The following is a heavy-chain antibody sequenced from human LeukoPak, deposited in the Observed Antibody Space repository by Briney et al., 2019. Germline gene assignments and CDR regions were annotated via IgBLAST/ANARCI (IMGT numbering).Heavy chain of an antibody. D-gene: IGHD3-16*02. V-gene: IGHV3-23*01. Sequence: PGGSLRLSCAASTFTFSRYAMAWVRQAPGKGLEWVSAISPPGASTYYADSVKGRFTISRDASKNTLYLQMNSLRAEDTAVYYCTREERGYIPAFWGQGTLVTVSS. CDR3: TREERGYIPAF. CDR1: TFTFSRYA. CDR2: ISPPGAST. J-gene: IGHJ4*02.